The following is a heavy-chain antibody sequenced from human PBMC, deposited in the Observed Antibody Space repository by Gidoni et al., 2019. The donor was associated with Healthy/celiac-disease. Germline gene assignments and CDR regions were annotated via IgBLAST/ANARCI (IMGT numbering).Heavy chain of an antibody. Sequence: EVQLVESGGGLVQPGGSLRLSCSASGVTFSRYAMHWVRQAPRKGLEYVSAISSNGGSTYYADSVKGRFTISRDNSKNTLYLQMSSLRAEDTAVYYCVKDRNGDPSDWYFDLWGRGTLVTVSS. D-gene: IGHD2-21*02. CDR2: ISSNGGST. V-gene: IGHV3-64D*06. J-gene: IGHJ2*01. CDR1: GVTFSRYA. CDR3: VKDRNGDPSDWYFDL.